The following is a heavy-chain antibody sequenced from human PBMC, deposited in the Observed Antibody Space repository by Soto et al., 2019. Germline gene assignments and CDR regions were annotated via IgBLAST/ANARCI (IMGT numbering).Heavy chain of an antibody. Sequence: QVQLQESGPGLVKPSQTLSLTCTVSGGSISSGGYYWSWIRQHPGKGLEWIGYIFYSGSTYYNPSLKSRVPISVDTSKNQFSLKLSSVTAADTAVYYCARDGYGDPNWFDPWGQGTLVTVSS. V-gene: IGHV4-31*03. CDR1: GGSISSGGYY. CDR3: ARDGYGDPNWFDP. J-gene: IGHJ5*02. D-gene: IGHD4-17*01. CDR2: IFYSGST.